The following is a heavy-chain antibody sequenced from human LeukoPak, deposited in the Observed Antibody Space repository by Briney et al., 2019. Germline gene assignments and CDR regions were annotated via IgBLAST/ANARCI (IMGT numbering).Heavy chain of an antibody. J-gene: IGHJ4*02. CDR2: INHSGST. V-gene: IGHV4-34*01. D-gene: IGHD4-17*01. CDR3: ARDDYGGDSTLDY. CDR1: GFTLSSYA. Sequence: GSLRLSCAASGFTLSSYAMSWVRQAPGKGLEWIGEINHSGSTNYNPSLKSRVTISVDTSKNQFSLKLSSVTAADTAVYYCARDDYGGDSTLDYWGQGTLVTVSS.